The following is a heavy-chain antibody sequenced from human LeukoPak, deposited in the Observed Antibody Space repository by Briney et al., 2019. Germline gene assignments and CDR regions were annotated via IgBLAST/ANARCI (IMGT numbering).Heavy chain of an antibody. D-gene: IGHD3-10*01. CDR1: GGSISSSSYY. Sequence: SETLSLTCTVSGGSISSSSYYWGWIRQPPGKGLEWIGSIYYSGSTYYNPSLKSRVTISVDTSKNQFSLKLSSVTAADTAVYYCAGTYYYGSGSYGITVGRYYYYMDVWGKGTTVTISS. V-gene: IGHV4-39*07. J-gene: IGHJ6*03. CDR2: IYYSGST. CDR3: AGTYYYGSGSYGITVGRYYYYMDV.